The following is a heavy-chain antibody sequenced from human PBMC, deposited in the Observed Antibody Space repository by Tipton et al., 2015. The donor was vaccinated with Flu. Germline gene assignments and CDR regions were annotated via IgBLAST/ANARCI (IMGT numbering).Heavy chain of an antibody. Sequence: SLRLSCTDSGFTVNNHYWTWVRQAPGKGLEWVSVIYTGGSAYYGDSYAASVKGRFTVSTDGSENTVYLQMNNLGVEDTAMYYCSRDRSWGQGILVTVS. CDR3: SRDRS. J-gene: IGHJ5*02. CDR1: GFTVNNHY. CDR2: IYTGGSA. V-gene: IGHV3-53*01.